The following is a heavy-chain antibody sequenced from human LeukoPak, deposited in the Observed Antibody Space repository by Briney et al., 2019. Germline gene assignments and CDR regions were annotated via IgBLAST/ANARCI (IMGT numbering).Heavy chain of an antibody. CDR2: INHSGST. CDR3: ARGTWIQLWL. CDR1: GGSFSGYY. V-gene: IGHV4-34*01. J-gene: IGHJ4*02. D-gene: IGHD5-18*01. Sequence: PSETLSLTCAVYGGSFSGYYWSWIRQPPGKGLEWIGEINHSGSTNYNPSLKSRVTISVDTSKKQFSLKLSSVTAADTAVYYCARGTWIQLWLWGQGTLVTVSS.